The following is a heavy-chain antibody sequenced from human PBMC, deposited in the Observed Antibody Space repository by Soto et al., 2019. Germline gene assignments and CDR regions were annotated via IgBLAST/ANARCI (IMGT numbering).Heavy chain of an antibody. J-gene: IGHJ4*02. CDR1: GYTFTSYD. CDR2: ISAYNGNT. V-gene: IGHV1-18*01. Sequence: ASVKVSCKASGYTFTSYDINWVRQAPGQGLEWMGWISAYNGNTKYAQKIQGRVTMTTDTSTSTAYMELRSLRSDDTAVYYCARDSPPVDYWGQGTLVTVSS. CDR3: ARDSPPVDY.